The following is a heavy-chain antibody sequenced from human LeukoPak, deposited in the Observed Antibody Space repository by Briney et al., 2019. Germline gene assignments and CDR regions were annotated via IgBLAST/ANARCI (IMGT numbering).Heavy chain of an antibody. D-gene: IGHD4-17*01. V-gene: IGHV4-39*07. CDR1: GDSISSSSYY. CDR3: ARDLRTVTVYYFDY. Sequence: SETLSLTCTVSGDSISSSSYYWGWIRQPPGKGLEWIGSIYYSGSTYYNPSLKSRVTISVDTSKNQFSLKLSSVTAADTAVYYCARDLRTVTVYYFDYWGQGTLVTVSS. J-gene: IGHJ4*02. CDR2: IYYSGST.